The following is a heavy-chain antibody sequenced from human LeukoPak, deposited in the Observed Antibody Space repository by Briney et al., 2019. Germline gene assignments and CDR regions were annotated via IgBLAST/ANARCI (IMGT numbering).Heavy chain of an antibody. CDR2: ISSSSSYI. CDR3: ARDGQTVTTGVDY. J-gene: IGHJ4*02. Sequence: GGSLRLSCAASGFTFSSYSMNWVRQAPGKGLEWVSSISSSSSYIYYADSVKGRFTISRDNAKNSLYLQMNSLRAEDTAVYYCARDGQTVTTGVDYWGQGTLVTVSS. CDR1: GFTFSSYS. V-gene: IGHV3-21*01. D-gene: IGHD4-17*01.